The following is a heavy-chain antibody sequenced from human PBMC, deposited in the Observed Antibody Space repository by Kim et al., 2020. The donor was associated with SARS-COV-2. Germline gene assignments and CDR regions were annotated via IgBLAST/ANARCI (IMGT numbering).Heavy chain of an antibody. CDR3: ARVSFSSVTSGGFDP. D-gene: IGHD6-6*01. Sequence: SETLSLTCTVSGGSISSYYWSWIRQPPGKGLEWIGYIYYSGSTNYNPSLKSRVTISVDTSKNQFSLNLSSVTAADTAVYYCARVSFSSVTSGGFDPWGQGTLVTVSS. J-gene: IGHJ5*02. V-gene: IGHV4-59*13. CDR2: IYYSGST. CDR1: GGSISSYY.